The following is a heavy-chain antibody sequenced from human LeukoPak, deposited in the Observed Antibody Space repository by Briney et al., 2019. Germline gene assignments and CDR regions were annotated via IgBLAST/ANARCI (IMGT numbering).Heavy chain of an antibody. CDR3: ARGSDYTWGG. Sequence: SETLSLTCVVSGGSISDNFEHYWSWVRQAPGKEFEWIAEVHHTGRTIYSPSFARRVAISADTSKNQVSLIVTSATAADTAVYYCARGSDYTWGGWGQGTLVTVSS. CDR2: VHHTGRT. J-gene: IGHJ4*01. CDR1: GGSISDNFEHY. D-gene: IGHD3-10*01. V-gene: IGHV4-4*02.